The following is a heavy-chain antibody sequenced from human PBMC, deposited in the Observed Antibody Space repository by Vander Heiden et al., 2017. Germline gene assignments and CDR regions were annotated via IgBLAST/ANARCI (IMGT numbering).Heavy chain of an antibody. CDR2: VFHRGTT. CDR1: GDSIRSNNG. J-gene: IGHJ4*02. Sequence: QVQLQEPGPALVQPSEPLALTCAGSGDSIRSNNGWSWVRQPPGKGLEWIGEVFHRGTTNYNPSLKSRVTMSLDKSKIQFSLSLSSVTAADTALYFCASQGPSHFHFDYWGQGALVTVSS. CDR3: ASQGPSHFHFDY. V-gene: IGHV4-4*02.